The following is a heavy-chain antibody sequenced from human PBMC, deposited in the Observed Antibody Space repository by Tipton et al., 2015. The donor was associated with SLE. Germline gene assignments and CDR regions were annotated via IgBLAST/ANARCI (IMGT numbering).Heavy chain of an antibody. J-gene: IGHJ4*02. V-gene: IGHV3-30*04. CDR3: ARVDKPLTGGGYFDY. CDR1: GFTFSSYA. D-gene: IGHD7-27*01. CDR2: ISYDGSNK. Sequence: SLRLSCAASGFTFSSYAMHWVRQAPGKGLEWVAVISYDGSNKYYANSVKGRFTISRDNSKNTLYLQMNSLRAEDTAVYYCARVDKPLTGGGYFDYWGQGTLVTVSS.